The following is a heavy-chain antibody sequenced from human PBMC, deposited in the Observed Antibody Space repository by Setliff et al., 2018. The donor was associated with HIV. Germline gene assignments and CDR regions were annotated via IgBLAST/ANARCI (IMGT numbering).Heavy chain of an antibody. J-gene: IGHJ3*02. CDR1: GGSISSGGYS. CDR3: VRRGYSYGYADAFDI. D-gene: IGHD5-18*01. Sequence: SETLSLTCAVSGGSISSGGYSWSWIRQPPGKGLEWIGYIDYNGRSIYNPSLESRVTMSLDTSKNHFSLRLSSMTAADTAVYYCVRRGYSYGYADAFDIWGQGTMVTVSS. CDR2: IDYNGRS. V-gene: IGHV4-61*03.